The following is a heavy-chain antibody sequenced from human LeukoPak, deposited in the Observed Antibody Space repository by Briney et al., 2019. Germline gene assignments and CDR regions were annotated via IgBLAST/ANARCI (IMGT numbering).Heavy chain of an antibody. CDR1: GFTFSNAW. Sequence: GGSLRLSCAASGFTFSNAWMSWVRQAPGKGLEWVGRIKSKTDGGTTDYAAPVKGRFTISRDDSKNTLYLQMNNLKTEDTAVYYCTTDRGFLWELRGAFDIWGQGTMVTVSS. D-gene: IGHD1-26*01. CDR3: TTDRGFLWELRGAFDI. J-gene: IGHJ3*02. CDR2: IKSKTDGGTT. V-gene: IGHV3-15*01.